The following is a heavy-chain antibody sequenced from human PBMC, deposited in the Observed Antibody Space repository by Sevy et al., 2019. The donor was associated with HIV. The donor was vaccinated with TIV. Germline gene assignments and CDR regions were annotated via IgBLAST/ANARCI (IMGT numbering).Heavy chain of an antibody. Sequence: GGSLRLSCAASGFTFSRYSMNWVRQAPGKGLEWVSSISSSSYIYYTDSEKGRFTISRDNAKNSLYLQMNSLRAEDTAVYYCVRDGGCSSTSCLLYFDYWGQGTLVTVSS. J-gene: IGHJ4*02. CDR2: ISSSSYI. CDR3: VRDGGCSSTSCLLYFDY. V-gene: IGHV3-21*01. CDR1: GFTFSRYS. D-gene: IGHD2-2*01.